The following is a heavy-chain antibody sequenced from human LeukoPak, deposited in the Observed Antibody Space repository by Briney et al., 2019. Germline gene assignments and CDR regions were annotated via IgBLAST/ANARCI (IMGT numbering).Heavy chain of an antibody. V-gene: IGHV4-59*08. CDR1: VASISIYY. D-gene: IGHD5-24*01. J-gene: IGHJ4*02. CDR3: ARLDAAAGRYLQFFY. Sequence: PSETLSLTCTVSVASISIYYWSWIRQSPEKGLEWIGYIHDSGSTNYNPSLKSRVTISVDTSKNQFSLKLSSVNAADTAVYYCARLDAAAGRYLQFFYWGQGTLVTVSS. CDR2: IHDSGST.